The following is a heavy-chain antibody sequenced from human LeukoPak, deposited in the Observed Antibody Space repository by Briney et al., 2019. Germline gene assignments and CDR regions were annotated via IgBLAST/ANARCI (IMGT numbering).Heavy chain of an antibody. CDR2: IYTSGST. D-gene: IGHD1-1*01. CDR3: AREGGNDNGWFDP. J-gene: IGHJ5*02. V-gene: IGHV4-4*09. Sequence: PSETLSLTCTVSGGSISSYYWSWIRQPPGKGLEWIGYIYTSGSTNYNPSLKSRVTISVDTSKNQFSLKLSSVTAADTAVYYCAREGGNDNGWFDPWGQGTLVTVSS. CDR1: GGSISSYY.